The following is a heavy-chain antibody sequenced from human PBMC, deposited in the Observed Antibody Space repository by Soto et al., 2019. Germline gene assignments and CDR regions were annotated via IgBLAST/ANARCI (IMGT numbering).Heavy chain of an antibody. CDR1: GFTFSSYG. CDR3: AREGIYYVILTGPTYRLSYYGMDV. CDR2: IWYDGSKK. Sequence: QVQLVESGGGVVQPGRSLRLSCAASGFTFSSYGMHWVRQAPGKGLEWVAVIWYDGSKKYYADSVKGRFTISRDNSKNTLYLQMNSLRAEDTAVYYCAREGIYYVILTGPTYRLSYYGMDVWGQGTTVTVSS. V-gene: IGHV3-33*01. D-gene: IGHD3-9*01. J-gene: IGHJ6*02.